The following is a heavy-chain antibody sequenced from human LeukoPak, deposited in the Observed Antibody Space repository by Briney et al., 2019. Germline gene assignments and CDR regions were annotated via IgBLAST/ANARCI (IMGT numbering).Heavy chain of an antibody. J-gene: IGHJ4*02. CDR2: VSPGDSDT. Sequence: GGSLKISCKASGYRFTSYWIGWVRQMPGKGLEWMGFVSPGDSDTRYSPSFQGQVTISADKSISTAYLQWSSLEASDTAMYYCARHLDDSSGYYYRTMYYFDYWGQGTLVTVSS. V-gene: IGHV5-51*01. D-gene: IGHD3-22*01. CDR3: ARHLDDSSGYYYRTMYYFDY. CDR1: GYRFTSYW.